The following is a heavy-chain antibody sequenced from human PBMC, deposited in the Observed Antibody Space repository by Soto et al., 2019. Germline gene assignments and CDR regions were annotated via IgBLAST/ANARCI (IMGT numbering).Heavy chain of an antibody. D-gene: IGHD2-15*01. J-gene: IGHJ6*02. CDR3: ARHDVVVVAARNRGDGMDV. CDR2: IYPGDSDT. Sequence: PGESLKISCKGSGYSFTSYWIGWVRQMPGKGLEWMGIIYPGDSDTRYSPSFQGQVTISADKSISSAYLQWSSLKASDTAMYYWARHDVVVVAARNRGDGMDVWGQGTTVTVSS. CDR1: GYSFTSYW. V-gene: IGHV5-51*01.